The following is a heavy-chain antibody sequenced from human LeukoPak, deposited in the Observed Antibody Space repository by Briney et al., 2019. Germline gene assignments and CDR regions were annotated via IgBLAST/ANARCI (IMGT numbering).Heavy chain of an antibody. J-gene: IGHJ3*02. Sequence: PSETLSLTCAVSGGSISSGGYSWSWIPQPPGKVLEWIGYIYHSGSTYYNPSRKSRVTKTGDKSNDQFSMKLRSVTAADPAVYYCARGTQTDYYGSGSYYDAFDIWGQGTMVTVSS. V-gene: IGHV4-30-2*01. CDR1: GGSISSGGYS. D-gene: IGHD3-10*01. CDR3: ARGTQTDYYGSGSYYDAFDI. CDR2: IYHSGST.